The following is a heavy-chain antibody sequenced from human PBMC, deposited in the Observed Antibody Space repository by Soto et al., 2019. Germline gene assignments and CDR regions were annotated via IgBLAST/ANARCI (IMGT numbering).Heavy chain of an antibody. CDR3: AKDRNYPRDQFDY. CDR1: GLTFNNYA. CDR2: ISANGQGI. D-gene: IGHD1-7*01. V-gene: IGHV3-23*01. J-gene: IGHJ4*02. Sequence: GGSLRLSCAASGLTFNNYAMSWVRQAPGKGLEWVSAISANGQGIYYADSVKGRFIISRDSSKNTVFLHMDSLTAEDTAVYYCAKDRNYPRDQFDYWGQGTLVTVSS.